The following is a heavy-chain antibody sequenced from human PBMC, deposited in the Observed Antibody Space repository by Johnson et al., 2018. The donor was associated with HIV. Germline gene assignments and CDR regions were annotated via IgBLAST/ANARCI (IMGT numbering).Heavy chain of an antibody. D-gene: IGHD7-27*01. V-gene: IGHV3-30*19. J-gene: IGHJ3*02. CDR1: GFTFSSYA. CDR2: TSNDGGNK. CDR3: ARQLGSDAFDI. Sequence: VQLVESGGGVVQPGGSLRLSCAASGFTFSSYAMHWVRQAPGKGLEWLAVTSNDGGNKYYSDSVKGRFTISRDNSKNSLYLQMNSLRAEDTAVYYCARQLGSDAFDIWGQGTMVTVSS.